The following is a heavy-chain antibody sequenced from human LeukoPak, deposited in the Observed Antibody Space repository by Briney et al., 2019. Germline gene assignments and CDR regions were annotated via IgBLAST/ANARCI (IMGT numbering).Heavy chain of an antibody. CDR1: GGSVSSNY. V-gene: IGHV4-59*08. CDR3: ASFVDRATSY. D-gene: IGHD5-18*01. CDR2: IYYSGST. Sequence: SETLSLTCTVSGGSVSSNYWSWIRQPPGKGLEWIGYIYYSGSTNYNPSLKSRVTISVDTSKNQFSLKLSSVTAADTAVYYCASFVDRATSYWGQGTLVTVSS. J-gene: IGHJ4*02.